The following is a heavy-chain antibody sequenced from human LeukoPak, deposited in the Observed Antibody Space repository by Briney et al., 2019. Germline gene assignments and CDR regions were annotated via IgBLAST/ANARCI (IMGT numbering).Heavy chain of an antibody. Sequence: GESLQISCKGSGYSFTSYWIGWVRQMPGKGLEWMGIIYPGDSDTRYSPSFQGQVTISADKSISTAYLQWSSLKASDTAMYYCARRSGSYYDSSGYYAYWGQGTLVTVSS. CDR3: ARRSGSYYDSSGYYAY. CDR1: GYSFTSYW. V-gene: IGHV5-51*01. D-gene: IGHD3-22*01. CDR2: IYPGDSDT. J-gene: IGHJ4*02.